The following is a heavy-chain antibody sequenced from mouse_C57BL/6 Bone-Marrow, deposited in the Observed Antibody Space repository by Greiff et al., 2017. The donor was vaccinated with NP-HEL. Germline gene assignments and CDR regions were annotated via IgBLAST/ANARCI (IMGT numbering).Heavy chain of an antibody. CDR1: GFTFSSYA. D-gene: IGHD2-5*01. CDR2: ISDGGSYT. J-gene: IGHJ2*01. Sequence: EVHLVESGGGLVKPGGSLKLSCAASGFTFSSYAMSWVRQTPEKRLEWVATISDGGSYTYYPDNVKGRFTISRDNAKNNLYLQMSHLKSEDTAMYYCARGEVYSNYVDYWGQGTTLTVSS. V-gene: IGHV5-4*01. CDR3: ARGEVYSNYVDY.